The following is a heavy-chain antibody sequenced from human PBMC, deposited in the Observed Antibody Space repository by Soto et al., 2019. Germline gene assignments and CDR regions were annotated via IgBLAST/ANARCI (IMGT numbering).Heavy chain of an antibody. Sequence: GGSLRLSCEVSGFSVTANYMSWVRQAPGKGLEWVSVIYSGGSTYYIDSVKGRFSISRDISKNTLYLQMNSLRAEDTAVYYCARQRSMDVWGQGTTVTVSS. J-gene: IGHJ6*02. CDR1: GFSVTANY. CDR3: ARQRSMDV. V-gene: IGHV3-53*01. CDR2: IYSGGST.